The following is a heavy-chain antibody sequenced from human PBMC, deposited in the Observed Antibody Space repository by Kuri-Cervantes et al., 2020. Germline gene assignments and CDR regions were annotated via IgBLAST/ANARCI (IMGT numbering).Heavy chain of an antibody. J-gene: IGHJ6*02. Sequence: GESLKISCAASGFTFSSYAMHWVRQAPGKGLGWVANIKQDGSEKYYVDSVKGRFTISRDNAKNSLYLQMNSLRAEDTAVYYCARGDDDYDYYYYYGMDVWGQGTTVTVSS. V-gene: IGHV3-7*01. CDR2: IKQDGSEK. CDR3: ARGDDDYDYYYYYGMDV. CDR1: GFTFSSYA. D-gene: IGHD4-17*01.